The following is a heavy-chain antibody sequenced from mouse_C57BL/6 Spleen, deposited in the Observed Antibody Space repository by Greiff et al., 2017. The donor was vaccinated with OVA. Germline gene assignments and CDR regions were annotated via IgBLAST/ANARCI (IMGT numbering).Heavy chain of an antibody. V-gene: IGHV2-2*01. D-gene: IGHD1-1*01. CDR3: ASITTVVAPYAIDY. CDR1: GFSLTSYG. Sequence: QVQLQQSGPGLVQPSQSLSITCTVSGFSLTSYGVHWVRQSPGKGLEWLGVIWSGGSTDYNAAFISRLSISKDNSKSQVFFKMNSLQADDTAIYYCASITTVVAPYAIDYWGQGTSVTVSS. J-gene: IGHJ4*01. CDR2: IWSGGST.